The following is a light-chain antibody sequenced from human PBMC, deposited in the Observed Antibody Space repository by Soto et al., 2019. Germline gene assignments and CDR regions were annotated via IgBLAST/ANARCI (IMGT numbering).Light chain of an antibody. Sequence: EIVMTQSPAPLSVSPGERATLSCRASQSVNSNLAWYQQKPGQAPRLLIHGASTRATGIAARFSGSGSGTEFTLTISSLQSEDCTIYYCQQYNNWPYTFGQGTKVEI. CDR3: QQYNNWPYT. J-gene: IGKJ2*01. V-gene: IGKV3-15*01. CDR2: GAS. CDR1: QSVNSN.